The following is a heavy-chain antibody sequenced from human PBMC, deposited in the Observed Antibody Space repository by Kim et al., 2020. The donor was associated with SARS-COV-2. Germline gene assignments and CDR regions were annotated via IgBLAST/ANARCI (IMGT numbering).Heavy chain of an antibody. CDR1: GYTFTSYY. J-gene: IGHJ4*02. CDR2: INPSGGST. D-gene: IGHD6-19*01. CDR3: ARGGTLNLYSSGRRAPEDY. V-gene: IGHV1-46*01. Sequence: ASVKVSCKASGYTFTSYYMHWVRQAPGQGLEWMGIINPSGGSTSYAQKFQGRVTMTRDTSTSTVYMELSSLRSEDTAVYYCARGGTLNLYSSGRRAPEDYWGQGTLVTVSS.